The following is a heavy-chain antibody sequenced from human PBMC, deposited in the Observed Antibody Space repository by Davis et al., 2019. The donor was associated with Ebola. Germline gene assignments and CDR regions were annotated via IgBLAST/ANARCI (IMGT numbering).Heavy chain of an antibody. CDR1: GDSVSSSG. D-gene: IGHD5-12*01. CDR2: TYYKSKWYN. CDR3: ARGWLRGYLDY. V-gene: IGHV6-1*01. Sequence: HSQTLSLTCAIPGDSVSSSGWNWIRQSPARGLEWLGRTYYKSKWYNDYAVSVKSRITINADSSKNQLSLQLKSVIPEDTAVYYCARGWLRGYLDYWGQGTLVTVSS. J-gene: IGHJ4*02.